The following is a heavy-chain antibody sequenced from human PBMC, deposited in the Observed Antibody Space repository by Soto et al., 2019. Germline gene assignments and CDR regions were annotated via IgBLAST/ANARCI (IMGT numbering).Heavy chain of an antibody. J-gene: IGHJ6*02. Sequence: PSETLSLTCRVYGGSFSGYYWSWIRQPPGKGLEWIGEINHSGSTNYNPSLKSRVTISVETSKNQFSLKLRSVTAADTAVYYCAAYYYYYGMDVWGQGTTVTVSS. V-gene: IGHV4-34*01. CDR2: INHSGST. CDR3: AAYYYYYGMDV. CDR1: GGSFSGYY.